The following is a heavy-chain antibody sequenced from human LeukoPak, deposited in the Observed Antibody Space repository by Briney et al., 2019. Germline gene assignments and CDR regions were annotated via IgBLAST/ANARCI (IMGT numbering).Heavy chain of an antibody. J-gene: IGHJ4*02. Sequence: PSETLSLTCAVYGGSFSGYYWSWIRQPPGKGLEWIGEINHSGSTNYNPSLKSRVTISVDTSKNQFPLKLSSVTAADTAVYYCARAQWLGPPDYWGQGTLVTVSS. CDR3: ARAQWLGPPDY. CDR1: GGSFSGYY. V-gene: IGHV4-34*01. CDR2: INHSGST. D-gene: IGHD6-19*01.